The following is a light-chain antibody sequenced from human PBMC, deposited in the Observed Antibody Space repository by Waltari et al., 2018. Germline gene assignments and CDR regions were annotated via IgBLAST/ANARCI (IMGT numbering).Light chain of an antibody. CDR1: QSVLYTSYNKNC. CDR2: WAS. V-gene: IGKV4-1*01. CDR3: QQYYSSPWT. J-gene: IGKJ1*01. Sequence: EIVMTQSPDSLAVSLGERATINCKSSQSVLYTSYNKNCLAWYQQQPGQPPKMLMSWASTREAGVPDRFSGSGSGTDFTLTISSLQSEDVAVYYCQQYYSSPWTFGQGSKVEIK.